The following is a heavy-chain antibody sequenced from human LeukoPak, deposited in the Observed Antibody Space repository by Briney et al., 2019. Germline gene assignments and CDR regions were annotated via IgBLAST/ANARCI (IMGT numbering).Heavy chain of an antibody. D-gene: IGHD3-22*01. J-gene: IGHJ6*03. CDR2: IYYSGST. V-gene: IGHV4-39*01. CDR3: ARLYDSSGYYYYYYYYMDV. Sequence: SETLSLTCTVSGGSISSSSYYWGWIRQPPGKGLEWIGSIYYSGSTYYNPSLKSRVTISVDTSKNQFSLKLSSVTAADTAVYYCARLYDSSGYYYYYYYYMDVWGKGTTVTVSS. CDR1: GGSISSSSYY.